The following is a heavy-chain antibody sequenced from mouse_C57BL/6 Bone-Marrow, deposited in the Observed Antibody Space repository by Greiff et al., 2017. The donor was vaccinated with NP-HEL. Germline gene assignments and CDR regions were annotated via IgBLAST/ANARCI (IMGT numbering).Heavy chain of an antibody. CDR2: IRLKSDNYAT. J-gene: IGHJ2*01. Sequence: EVMLVESGGGLVQPGGSMKLSCVASGFTFSNYWMNWVRQSPEKGLEWVAQIRLKSDNYATHYAESVKGRFTISRDDSKSSVYLQMNNLRAEDTGIYYCTDYYGSLDYWGQGTTLTVSS. CDR1: GFTFSNYW. CDR3: TDYYGSLDY. D-gene: IGHD1-1*01. V-gene: IGHV6-3*01.